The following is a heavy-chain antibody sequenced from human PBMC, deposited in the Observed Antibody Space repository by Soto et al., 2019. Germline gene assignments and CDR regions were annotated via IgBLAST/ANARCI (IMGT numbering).Heavy chain of an antibody. CDR2: IDYSGST. D-gene: IGHD3-10*01. CDR3: ARHNYGSGSTYFDY. Sequence: PSETLSLTCTVSGGSITSGGYYWSWIRQHPGKGLEWIGYIDYSGSTDYNPSLKSRVTISVDTSKNLFSLKVSSVTAADTAVYYCARHNYGSGSTYFDYWGQGTLVTVSS. J-gene: IGHJ4*02. CDR1: GGSITSGGYY. V-gene: IGHV4-31*03.